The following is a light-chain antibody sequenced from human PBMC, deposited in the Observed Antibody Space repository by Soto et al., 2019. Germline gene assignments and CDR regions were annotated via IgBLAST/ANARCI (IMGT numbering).Light chain of an antibody. CDR3: SSYTSSSTLYV. CDR2: DVS. J-gene: IGLJ1*01. V-gene: IGLV2-14*01. Sequence: QSALTQPASVSGSPGQSITISCTGTSSDVGGYNYVSWYQQHPGKAPKLMLYDVSNRPSGVSNRFSGSKSGNTASLTISGLQAEDEDEYYCSSYTSSSTLYVFGTGTQLTVL. CDR1: SSDVGGYNY.